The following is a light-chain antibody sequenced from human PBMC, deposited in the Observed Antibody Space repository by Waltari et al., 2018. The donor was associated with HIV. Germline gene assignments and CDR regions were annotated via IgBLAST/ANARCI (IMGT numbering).Light chain of an antibody. Sequence: SVVTQPPSASGTPGQRVTISCSGNTSNIGSNYVFWYQHLPGTAPKLLIQRNDRRPSGVPDRFSGSTSGTSAALSIGGLRSEDEADYYCVTWDDSLRGVVFGGGTKVAVL. CDR2: RND. CDR1: TSNIGSNY. CDR3: VTWDDSLRGVV. V-gene: IGLV1-47*01. J-gene: IGLJ2*01.